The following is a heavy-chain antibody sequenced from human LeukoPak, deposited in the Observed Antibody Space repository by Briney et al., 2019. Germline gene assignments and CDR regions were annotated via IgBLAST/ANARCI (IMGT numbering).Heavy chain of an antibody. Sequence: KTAETLSLTCTVFGGSISSGGHYWSWIRPHPGKGLEWIGYIQYSATPYYTPSLKTRVAISADTSKSQFSLKLTSVTAADTAVYYCARGQPSDWSYDNWGQGTLVTVSS. D-gene: IGHD3/OR15-3a*01. CDR1: GGSISSGGHY. J-gene: IGHJ4*02. V-gene: IGHV4-31*03. CDR2: IQYSATP. CDR3: ARGQPSDWSYDN.